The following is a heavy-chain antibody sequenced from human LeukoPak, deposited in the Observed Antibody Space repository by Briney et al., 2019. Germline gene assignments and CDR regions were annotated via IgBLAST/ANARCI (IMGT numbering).Heavy chain of an antibody. CDR2: INTDGSNT. V-gene: IGHV3-74*01. CDR1: GFTFSRFW. D-gene: IGHD1-26*01. CDR3: ARDQSIAGPTTADY. J-gene: IGHJ4*02. Sequence: GGSLRLSCAASGFTFSRFWMHWVRQAPGKGLVWVSRINTDGSNTIYADSVKGRFTISRDNAKNKLYLQMNSLRAEDTAVYYCARDQSIAGPTTADYWGQGTLVTVSS.